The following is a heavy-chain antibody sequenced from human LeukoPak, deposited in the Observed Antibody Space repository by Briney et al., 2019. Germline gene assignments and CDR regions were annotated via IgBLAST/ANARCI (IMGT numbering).Heavy chain of an antibody. V-gene: IGHV3-74*01. D-gene: IGHD3-16*01. CDR3: ARESWGGLDY. Sequence: PGGSLRLSCAASGFAFTNYWMHWVRQVPGEGLMWLSRINSDASTTSYAGSVKGRFTISRDNAKNALYLQLNTLRVEDTAVYYCARESWGGLDYWGQGTLVSVSS. CDR1: GFAFTNYW. CDR2: INSDASTT. J-gene: IGHJ4*02.